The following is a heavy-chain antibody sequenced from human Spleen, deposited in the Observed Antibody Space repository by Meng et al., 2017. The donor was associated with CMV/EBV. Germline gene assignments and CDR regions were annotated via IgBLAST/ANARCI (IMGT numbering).Heavy chain of an antibody. D-gene: IGHD5-12*01. V-gene: IGHV1-18*01. CDR1: GYTFNDYG. J-gene: IGHJ4*02. CDR3: ARVREEGRHQWLAFFFDY. CDR2: ISGYNGNT. Sequence: ASVKVSCKASGYTFNDYGISWVRQAPGQGLEWMAWISGYNGNTNYAQKFQGRVTLTTDTSATTVFMELKRLRSDDTAVYYCARVREEGRHQWLAFFFDYWGQGTLVTVSS.